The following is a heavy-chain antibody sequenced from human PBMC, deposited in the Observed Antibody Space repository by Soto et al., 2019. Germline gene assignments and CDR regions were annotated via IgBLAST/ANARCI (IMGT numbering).Heavy chain of an antibody. CDR2: IYPSGMP. V-gene: IGHV4-30-2*01. CDR3: PSARGGYGLFDT. D-gene: IGHD5-18*01. CDR1: GGSISNAAYS. J-gene: IGHJ4*02. Sequence: QLQLQESGSGLVKPSHTLSLTCTVSGGSISNAAYSWSWLRQPPGKGLEWIGYIYPSGMPFYNPSLRSRIPISLDRSNAQFSQTMKSVPAADTAVYYCPSARGGYGLFDTWGQGTLVTVS.